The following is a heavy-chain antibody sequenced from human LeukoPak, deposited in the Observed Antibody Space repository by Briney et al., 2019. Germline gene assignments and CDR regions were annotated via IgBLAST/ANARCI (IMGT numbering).Heavy chain of an antibody. CDR2: IKQDGSEK. J-gene: IGHJ4*02. Sequence: PGGSLRLSCAASGFTFSSYAMSWVRQAPGKGLEWVANIKQDGSEKYYVDSVKGRFTISRDNAKNSLYLQMNSLRAEDTAVYYCAKATTVPVIDYWGQGTLVTVSS. CDR3: AKATTVPVIDY. V-gene: IGHV3-7*03. CDR1: GFTFSSYA. D-gene: IGHD4-17*01.